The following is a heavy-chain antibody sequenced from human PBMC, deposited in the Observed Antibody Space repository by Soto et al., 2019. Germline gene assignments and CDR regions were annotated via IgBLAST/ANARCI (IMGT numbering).Heavy chain of an antibody. CDR1: GFTFRNHA. J-gene: IGHJ4*02. V-gene: IGHV3-23*01. CDR3: AKGVADRGIDS. Sequence: GGSLRLSCAASGFTFRNHAMTWVRQAPGQGLEYVSSISASGSSTFYAASVRGRFAISRDNAKNKLYLQMSSLRAEDTALYFCAKGVADRGIDSWGQGTLVTVSS. CDR2: ISASGSST.